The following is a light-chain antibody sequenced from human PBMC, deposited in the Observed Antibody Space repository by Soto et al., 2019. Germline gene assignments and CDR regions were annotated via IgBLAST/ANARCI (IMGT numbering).Light chain of an antibody. CDR2: GAS. V-gene: IGKV3-20*01. J-gene: IGKJ5*01. CDR1: QSISSSF. Sequence: EIVLTQSPGILSLSPGERASLSCGASQSISSSFLAWYQQKPGQAPRLLIYGASSRATGIPDRFSGTGSETDFTLTISSLQSEDFAIYYCQQYNNWPWTFGQGTRLEIK. CDR3: QQYNNWPWT.